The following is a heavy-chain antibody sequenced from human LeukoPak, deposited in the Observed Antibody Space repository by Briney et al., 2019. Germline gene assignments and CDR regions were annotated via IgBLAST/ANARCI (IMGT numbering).Heavy chain of an antibody. CDR1: GFTFSSYS. J-gene: IGHJ6*04. Sequence: GSLRLSCAASGFTFSSYSMNWVRQAPGKGLEWVSSISSSSSYIYYADSVKGRFIISRDNAKNSLYLQMNSLRAEDTAVYYCARVAATTMSYYYYYGMDVWGKGTTVTVSS. V-gene: IGHV3-21*01. CDR2: ISSSSSYI. D-gene: IGHD5-12*01. CDR3: ARVAATTMSYYYYYGMDV.